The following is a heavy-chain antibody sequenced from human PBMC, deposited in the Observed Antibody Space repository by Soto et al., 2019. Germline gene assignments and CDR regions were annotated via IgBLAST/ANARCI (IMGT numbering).Heavy chain of an antibody. J-gene: IGHJ6*02. Sequence: GGSLRLSCAASGFTFSSYAMHWVRQAPGKGLEWVAVISYDGSNKYYADSVKGRFTISRDNSKNTLYLQMNSLRAEDTAVYYCARVLNPTYYDFWSGYLSYYYGMDVWGQGTTVTVSS. D-gene: IGHD3-3*01. CDR3: ARVLNPTYYDFWSGYLSYYYGMDV. CDR2: ISYDGSNK. CDR1: GFTFSSYA. V-gene: IGHV3-30-3*01.